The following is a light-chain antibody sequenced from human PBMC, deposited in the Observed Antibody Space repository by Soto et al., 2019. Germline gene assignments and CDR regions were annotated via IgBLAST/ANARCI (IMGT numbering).Light chain of an antibody. CDR1: SSNIGSNP. V-gene: IGLV1-44*01. Sequence: QSVLTQPPSASGTPGQRVTISCSGSSSNIGSNPVNWYQQLPGTAPKLLMYDNIQRPSRVPDRFSGSKSGTSASLAISGLQSEDEADYYCAAWDDSLSGHVVFGGGTKVTVL. J-gene: IGLJ2*01. CDR2: DNI. CDR3: AAWDDSLSGHVV.